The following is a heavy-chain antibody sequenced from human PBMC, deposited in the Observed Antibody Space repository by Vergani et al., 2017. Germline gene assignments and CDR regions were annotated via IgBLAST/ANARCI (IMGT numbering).Heavy chain of an antibody. Sequence: QVQLQESGPGLVKPSETLSLTCTVSGGSISSYYWSWIRQPPGKGLEWIGYIYYSGSTNYNPSLKRRVTISVDTSKNQFSLKLSSVTAADTAVYYCARGGXYCSGGSCYSGRNYYYYGMDVWGQGTTVTVSS. V-gene: IGHV4-59*01. CDR1: GGSISSYY. CDR2: IYYSGST. D-gene: IGHD2-15*01. J-gene: IGHJ6*02. CDR3: ARGGXYCSGGSCYSGRNYYYYGMDV.